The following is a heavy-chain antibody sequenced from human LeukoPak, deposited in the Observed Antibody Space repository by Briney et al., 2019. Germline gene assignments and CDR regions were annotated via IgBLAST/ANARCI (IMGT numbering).Heavy chain of an antibody. J-gene: IGHJ4*02. CDR1: GFTFSDYY. V-gene: IGHV3-11*01. CDR2: ISSSGSTI. Sequence: SGGSLRLSCAASGFTFSDYYMSWIRQAPGKGLEWVSYISSSGSTIYYTDSVKGRFTISRDNGKISLYLQMNSLRAEDTAEYDCAREDSSGYVGGYWGQGTLVTVSS. D-gene: IGHD3-22*01. CDR3: AREDSSGYVGGY.